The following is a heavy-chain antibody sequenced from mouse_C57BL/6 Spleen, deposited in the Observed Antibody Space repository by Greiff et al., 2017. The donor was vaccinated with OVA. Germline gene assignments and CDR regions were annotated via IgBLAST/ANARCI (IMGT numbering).Heavy chain of an antibody. D-gene: IGHD1-1*01. CDR1: GYSFTGYY. CDR3: ARTTVRGYAMDY. J-gene: IGHJ4*01. V-gene: IGHV1-42*01. CDR2: INPSTGGT. Sequence: VQLQQSGPELVKPGASVKISCKASGYSFTGYYMNWVKQSPEKSLEWIGEINPSTGGTTYNQKFKAKATLTVDKSSSTAYMQLKSLTSEDSAVYDGARTTVRGYAMDYWGQGTSVTVSS.